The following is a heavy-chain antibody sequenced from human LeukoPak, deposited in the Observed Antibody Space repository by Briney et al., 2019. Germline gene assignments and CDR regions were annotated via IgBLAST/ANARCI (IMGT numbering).Heavy chain of an antibody. J-gene: IGHJ4*02. CDR3: AKAGYDSSGYYFFDY. V-gene: IGHV3-23*01. Sequence: PGGPLRLSCAASAFTFSNYAMSWVRQAPGRGLEWVSGLSGSGGITHYADSVKGRFTISRDNSKNTLYVQMSSLRAEDTAVYYCAKAGYDSSGYYFFDYWGQGTLVTVSS. CDR2: LSGSGGIT. CDR1: AFTFSNYA. D-gene: IGHD3-22*01.